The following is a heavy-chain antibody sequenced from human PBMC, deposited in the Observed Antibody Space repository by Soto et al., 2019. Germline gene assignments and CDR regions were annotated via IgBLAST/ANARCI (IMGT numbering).Heavy chain of an antibody. V-gene: IGHV1-69*02. CDR2: IIPILGIA. J-gene: IGHJ5*02. CDR1: GGTFSSYT. CDR3: ARSDYSSGWYDWFDP. Sequence: QVQLVHSGAEVKKPGSSVKVSCKASGGTFSSYTISWVRQAPGQGLEWMGRIIPILGIANYAQKFQGRVTITADKSTSTAYMELSSLRSEDTAVYYCARSDYSSGWYDWFDPWGQGTLVTVSS. D-gene: IGHD6-19*01.